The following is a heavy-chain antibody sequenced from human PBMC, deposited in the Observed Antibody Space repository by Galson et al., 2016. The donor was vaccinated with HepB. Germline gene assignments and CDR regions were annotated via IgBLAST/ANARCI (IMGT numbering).Heavy chain of an antibody. CDR2: INWNGGRT. J-gene: IGHJ4*02. D-gene: IGHD3-3*01. V-gene: IGHV3-43*01. CDR3: AKDRGGSGWNFFDS. Sequence: SLRLSCAASGFIFDDCSMHWVRQAPGKGLEWVSLINWNGGRTFYAASVKGRFTISRDNSRNSLYLQMNSLTIEDTAFYYCAKDRGGSGWNFFDSWGQGTLVTVSS. CDR1: GFIFDDCS.